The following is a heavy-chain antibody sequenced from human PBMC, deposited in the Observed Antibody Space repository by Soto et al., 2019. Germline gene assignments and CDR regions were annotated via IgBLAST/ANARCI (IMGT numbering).Heavy chain of an antibody. J-gene: IGHJ4*02. CDR2: ISYDGSNK. V-gene: IGHV3-30*03. CDR3: APKPRYCSGGSCYFYYFDY. D-gene: IGHD2-15*01. Sequence: GGSLRLSCAASGFTFSSYGMHWVRQAPGKGLEWVAVISYDGSNKYYADSVKGRFTISRDNSKNTLYLQMNSLRAEDTAVYYCAPKPRYCSGGSCYFYYFDYWGQGTLVTVSS. CDR1: GFTFSSYG.